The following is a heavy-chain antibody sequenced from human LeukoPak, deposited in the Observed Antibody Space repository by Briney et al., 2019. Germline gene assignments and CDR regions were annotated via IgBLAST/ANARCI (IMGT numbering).Heavy chain of an antibody. CDR3: TRDSTTFRFGY. CDR1: GFAVSNNY. D-gene: IGHD1-26*01. Sequence: GGSPRLSCAGSGFAVSNNYMSWVRQAPGKGPEWVSIIYGGDVTYYVDSVKGRFTISRDNSKNMLYLQMNSLRVEDTAVYYCTRDSTTFRFGYWGQGTLVTVSS. J-gene: IGHJ4*02. CDR2: IYGGDVT. V-gene: IGHV3-53*01.